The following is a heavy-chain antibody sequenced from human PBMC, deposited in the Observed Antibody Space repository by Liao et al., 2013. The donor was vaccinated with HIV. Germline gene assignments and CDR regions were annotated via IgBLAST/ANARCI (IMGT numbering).Heavy chain of an antibody. CDR1: GGSFSGYY. CDR2: INHSGST. V-gene: IGHV4-34*01. D-gene: IGHD7-27*01. J-gene: IGHJ3*02. Sequence: QVQLQQWGAGLLKPSETLSLTCAVYGGSFSGYYWTWIRQPPGKGLEWIGEINHSGSTNYNPSLKSRVTISVDTSKNQFSLKLSSVTAADTAVYYCARARTNWGSRGAFDIWAKGQWSPSLQ. CDR3: ARARTNWGSRGAFDI.